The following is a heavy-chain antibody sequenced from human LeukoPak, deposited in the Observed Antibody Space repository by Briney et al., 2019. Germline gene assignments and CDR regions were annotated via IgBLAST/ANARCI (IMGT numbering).Heavy chain of an antibody. J-gene: IGHJ4*02. CDR1: GYTVSSNY. V-gene: IGHV3-66*01. D-gene: IGHD6-13*01. Sequence: GGSLRLSCAASGYTVSSNYMSWVRQAPGKGLEWVSVIYSGGSTYYADSVKGRFTISRDNSKNTLYLQMNSLRAEDTAVYYCARSPPFRQQLVTPTYYFDYWGQGTLVTVSS. CDR3: ARSPPFRQQLVTPTYYFDY. CDR2: IYSGGST.